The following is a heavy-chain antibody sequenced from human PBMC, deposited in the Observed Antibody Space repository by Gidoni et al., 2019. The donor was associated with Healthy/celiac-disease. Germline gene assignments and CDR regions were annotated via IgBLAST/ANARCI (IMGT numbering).Heavy chain of an antibody. D-gene: IGHD6-13*01. CDR3: ARELLIAAAGTTPYFDY. Sequence: QVQLVESVGGVVQPGWSLRLSGAASAFTLRASAMHWVHQAPGKGLEWVAVISYDGSNKYYADSVKGRFTISRDNSKNTLYLQMNSLRAEDTAVYYCARELLIAAAGTTPYFDYWGQGTLVTVSS. J-gene: IGHJ4*02. CDR2: ISYDGSNK. V-gene: IGHV3-30-3*01. CDR1: AFTLRASA.